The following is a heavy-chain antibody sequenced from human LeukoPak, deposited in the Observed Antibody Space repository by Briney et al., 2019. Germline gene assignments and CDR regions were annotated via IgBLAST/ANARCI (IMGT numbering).Heavy chain of an antibody. Sequence: ASVKVSCKASGYTFTGYYMHWVRQAPGQGLEWMGWINPNSGGTSYAQKFQGRVTMTRDTSISTAYMELSRLRSDDTAVYYCARDRRTGTRDYYYYYMDVWGKGTTVTVSS. CDR2: INPNSGGT. CDR1: GYTFTGYY. J-gene: IGHJ6*03. V-gene: IGHV1-2*02. D-gene: IGHD1-1*01. CDR3: ARDRRTGTRDYYYYYMDV.